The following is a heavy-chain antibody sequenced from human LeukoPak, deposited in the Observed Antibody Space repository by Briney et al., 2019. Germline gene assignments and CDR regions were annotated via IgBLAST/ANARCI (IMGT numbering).Heavy chain of an antibody. CDR1: GFTFSDHY. CDR2: VSTFSRYT. CDR3: ARGHISAAGNFDY. J-gene: IGHJ4*02. D-gene: IGHD6-13*01. V-gene: IGHV3-11*05. Sequence: KTGGSLRLSCATSGFTFSDHYMSWIRQAPGKGLEWVSYVSTFSRYTNYADSVKGRFTISRDNAKNSLYLQMNSLRAEDTAVYYCARGHISAAGNFDYWGQGTLVTVSS.